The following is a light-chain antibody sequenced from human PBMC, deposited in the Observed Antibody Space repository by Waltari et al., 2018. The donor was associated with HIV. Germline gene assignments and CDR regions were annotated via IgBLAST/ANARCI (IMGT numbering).Light chain of an antibody. J-gene: IGLJ2*01. Sequence: SSELTQDPAVSVALGQTVKITCQGDGLRAFYASWFQQKPGQAPVLVTYGENNRPSRVPARFSGSRPPGTGSFDLGGAPAEDEAFYYCCSPDRSSTHVIFGGGTKVTVL. CDR1: GLRAFY. CDR3: CSPDRSSTHVI. V-gene: IGLV3-19*01. CDR2: GEN.